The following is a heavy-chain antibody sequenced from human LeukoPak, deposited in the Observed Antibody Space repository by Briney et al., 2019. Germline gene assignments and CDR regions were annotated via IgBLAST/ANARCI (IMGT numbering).Heavy chain of an antibody. J-gene: IGHJ4*02. CDR2: ISGSGGST. V-gene: IGHV3-23*01. Sequence: GGSLRLSGAASGFTFSSYAMSWVRQAPGKGLEWVSAISGSGGSTYYADSVKGRFTISRDNSKNTLYLQMNSLRAEDTAVYYCAKDSKWDPWGLFDYWGQGTLVTVSS. CDR3: AKDSKWDPWGLFDY. D-gene: IGHD1-26*01. CDR1: GFTFSSYA.